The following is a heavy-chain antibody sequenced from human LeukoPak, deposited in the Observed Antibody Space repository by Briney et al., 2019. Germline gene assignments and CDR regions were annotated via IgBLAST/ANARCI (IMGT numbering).Heavy chain of an antibody. CDR3: AKGEGGAATLSAFDY. V-gene: IGHV3-7*03. CDR2: IKQDGSEK. J-gene: IGHJ4*02. D-gene: IGHD1-26*01. Sequence: GGSLRLSCAASGFTFSSYWMSWVRQAPGKGLEWVANIKQDGSEKYYVDSVKGRFTISRDNSKNTLYLQMNSLRVEYTAVYYCAKGEGGAATLSAFDYWGQGTLVTVSS. CDR1: GFTFSSYW.